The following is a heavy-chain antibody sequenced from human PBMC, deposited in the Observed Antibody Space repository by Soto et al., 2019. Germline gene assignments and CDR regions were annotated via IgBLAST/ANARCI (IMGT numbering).Heavy chain of an antibody. CDR3: ARGPNYDFWSGPINWFDP. CDR1: GGSFSGYY. CDR2: INHSGST. V-gene: IGHV4-34*01. Sequence: SETLSLTCAVYGGSFSGYYWSWIRQPPGKGLEWIGEINHSGSTNYNPSLKSRVTISVDTSKSQFSLKLSSVTAADTAVYYCARGPNYDFWSGPINWFDPWGQGTLVTSPQ. J-gene: IGHJ5*02. D-gene: IGHD3-3*01.